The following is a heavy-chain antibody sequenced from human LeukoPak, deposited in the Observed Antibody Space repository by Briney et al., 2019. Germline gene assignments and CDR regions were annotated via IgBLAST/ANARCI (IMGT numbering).Heavy chain of an antibody. D-gene: IGHD3-22*01. Sequence: GGSPRLSCAASGFTFSTYAMHWVRQAPGKGLEYVSAVNSNGRNTFYASSVKGRFTISRDNSKNTLYLQMGGLRAEDMALYYCVRDMTGNYYDTWGQGTLVTVSS. CDR2: VNSNGRNT. CDR1: GFTFSTYA. CDR3: VRDMTGNYYDT. J-gene: IGHJ4*02. V-gene: IGHV3-64*01.